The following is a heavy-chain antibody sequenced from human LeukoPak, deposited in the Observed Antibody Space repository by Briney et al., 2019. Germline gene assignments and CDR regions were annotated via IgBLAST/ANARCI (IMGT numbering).Heavy chain of an antibody. CDR1: GGSFSGYY. Sequence: SETLSLTCAVYGGSFSGYYXXXXXQPPGXXXXXXXEINHXXXTNXNPXXXXRVTXSVDTSKNQFSLKLSSVTAADTAVYYCRGGSPYYYYYYMDVWGKGTTVTVSS. CDR3: RGGSPYYYYYYMDV. V-gene: IGHV4-34*01. D-gene: IGHD3-3*01. J-gene: IGHJ6*03. CDR2: INHXXXT.